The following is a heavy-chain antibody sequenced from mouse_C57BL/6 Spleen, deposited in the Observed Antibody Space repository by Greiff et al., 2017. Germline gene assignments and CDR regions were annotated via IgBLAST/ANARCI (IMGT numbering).Heavy chain of an antibody. CDR3: ARWSYSSLYAMDY. J-gene: IGHJ4*01. Sequence: VQLQESGPELVKPGASVKISCKASGYAFSSSWMNWVKQRPGKGLEWIGRIYPGDGDTNYNGKFKGKATLTADKSSSTAYMQLSSLTSEDSAVYYCARWSYSSLYAMDYWGQGPSVTVSS. CDR2: IYPGDGDT. V-gene: IGHV1-82*01. CDR1: GYAFSSSW. D-gene: IGHD2-5*01.